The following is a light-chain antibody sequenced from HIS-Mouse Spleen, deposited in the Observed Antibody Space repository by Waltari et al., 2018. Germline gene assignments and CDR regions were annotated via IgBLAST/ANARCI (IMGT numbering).Light chain of an antibody. CDR2: RNN. V-gene: IGLV1-47*01. J-gene: IGLJ3*02. CDR1: RSNIGSTY. Sequence: QSVLTQPPSASGTPGQRVTISCSGSRSNIGSTYLYCYQPLPGTAPKLHIYRNNQRPSGVPDRFSGSKSGTSASLAISGLRSEDEADYYCAAWDDSLSGPVFGGGTKLTVL. CDR3: AAWDDSLSGPV.